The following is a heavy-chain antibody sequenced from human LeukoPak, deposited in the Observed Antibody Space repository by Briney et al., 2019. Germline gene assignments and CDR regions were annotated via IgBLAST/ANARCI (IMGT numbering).Heavy chain of an antibody. CDR2: IYYSGST. J-gene: IGHJ4*02. Sequence: SETLSLTCTVSGGSISSGGYYWSWIRQHPGTGLEWIGYIYYSGSTYYNPSLKSRVTISVDTSKNQFSLKLSSVTAADTAVYYCARAYGDYVLREYYFDYWGQGTLVTVSS. V-gene: IGHV4-31*03. D-gene: IGHD4-17*01. CDR1: GGSISSGGYY. CDR3: ARAYGDYVLREYYFDY.